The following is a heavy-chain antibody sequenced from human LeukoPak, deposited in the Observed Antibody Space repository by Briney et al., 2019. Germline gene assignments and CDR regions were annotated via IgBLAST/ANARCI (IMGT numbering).Heavy chain of an antibody. CDR3: ARSTIFGVAYYFDY. CDR2: INHSGST. V-gene: IGHV4-34*01. Sequence: PSETLSLTCAVYGGSFSGYYWSWIRQPPGKGLGWIGEINHSGSTNYNPSLKSRVTISVDTSKNQFSLKLSSVTAADTAVYYCARSTIFGVAYYFDYWGQGTPVTVSS. J-gene: IGHJ4*02. D-gene: IGHD3-3*01. CDR1: GGSFSGYY.